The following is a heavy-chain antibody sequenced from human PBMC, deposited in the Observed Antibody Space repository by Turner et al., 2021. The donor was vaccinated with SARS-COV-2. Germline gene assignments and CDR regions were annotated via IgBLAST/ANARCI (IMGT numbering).Heavy chain of an antibody. V-gene: IGHV3-33*01. D-gene: IGHD5-18*01. CDR1: GLPFSSYG. J-gene: IGHJ6*02. CDR2: IWYDGSNK. CDR3: ARDLEGAMVTYYYGMDV. Sequence: QGQLVESGGGVVQPGRSLSFPCTAPGLPFSSYGMHWVRQAPGKGREWLAVIWYDGSNKYYADSVKGRFTISRDNSKNTLYLQMNSLRAEDTAVYYCARDLEGAMVTYYYGMDVWGQGTTVTVSS.